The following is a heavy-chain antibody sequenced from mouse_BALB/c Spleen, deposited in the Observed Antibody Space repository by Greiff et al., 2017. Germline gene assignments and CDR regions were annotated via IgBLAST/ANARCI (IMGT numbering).Heavy chain of an antibody. CDR2: ISTYYGDA. CDR3: ARGGNPHAMDY. CDR1: GYTFTDYA. D-gene: IGHD2-1*01. Sequence: QVQLQQSGAELVRPGVSVKISCKGSGYTFTDYAMHWVKQSHAKSLEWIGVISTYYGDASYNQKFKGKATMTVDKSSSTAYMELARLTSEDSAICSCARGGNPHAMDYWGQGTSVTVSS. J-gene: IGHJ4*01. V-gene: IGHV1S137*01.